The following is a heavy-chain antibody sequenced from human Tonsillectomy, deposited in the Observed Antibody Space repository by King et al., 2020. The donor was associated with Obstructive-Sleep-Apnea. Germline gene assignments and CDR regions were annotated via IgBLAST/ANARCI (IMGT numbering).Heavy chain of an antibody. CDR1: GYSFTNYW. CDR3: ARLNVLTGHYLDY. CDR2: IYPGDSDT. D-gene: IGHD3-9*01. J-gene: IGHJ4*02. Sequence: VQLVESGAEVKKPGESLKISCKGSGYSFTNYWIAWVRQMPGKGLEWMGIIYPGDSDTIYSPSFQGQVTMSADKTIKTAYLQWSSLKASDTAIYYCARLNVLTGHYLDYWGQGILVTVSS. V-gene: IGHV5-51*01.